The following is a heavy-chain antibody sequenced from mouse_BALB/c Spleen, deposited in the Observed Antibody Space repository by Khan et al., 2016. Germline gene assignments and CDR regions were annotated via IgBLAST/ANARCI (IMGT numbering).Heavy chain of an antibody. Sequence: VQLQQSGPELVKPGASVKMSCKASGYTFTSYVMHWVKQKPGQGLEWIGYINPYNDGTKYNEKFKGKATLTSDKSSSTAYMELSSLTSEDSAVYYCARGDGSYRTYWYFDVWGAGTTVTVSS. CDR2: INPYNDGT. V-gene: IGHV1S136*01. D-gene: IGHD1-1*02. J-gene: IGHJ1*01. CDR3: ARGDGSYRTYWYFDV. CDR1: GYTFTSYV.